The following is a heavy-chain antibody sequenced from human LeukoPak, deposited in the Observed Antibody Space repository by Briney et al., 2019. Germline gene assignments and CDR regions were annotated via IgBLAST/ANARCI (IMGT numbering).Heavy chain of an antibody. D-gene: IGHD3-3*01. Sequence: ASVKVSCKASGGTFSSYAISWVRQAPGQGLEWMGGIIPIFGTANYAQKFQGRVTITTDESTSTAYMELSSLRSEDTAVYYCARSKSGFLEWLEDHYYYYYYMDVWGKGTTVTVSS. V-gene: IGHV1-69*05. J-gene: IGHJ6*03. CDR1: GGTFSSYA. CDR2: IIPIFGTA. CDR3: ARSKSGFLEWLEDHYYYYYYMDV.